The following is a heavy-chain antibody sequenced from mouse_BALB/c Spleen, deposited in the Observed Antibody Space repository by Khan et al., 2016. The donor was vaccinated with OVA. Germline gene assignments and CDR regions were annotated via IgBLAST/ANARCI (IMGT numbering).Heavy chain of an antibody. CDR3: ARRDNYWYFDV. CDR1: GFNIKDTY. J-gene: IGHJ1*01. Sequence: EVQLQQSGAELVKPGASVKLSCTASGFNIKDTYMHWVKQRPEQGLEWIGRIDPANGNTKYDPKFQGKATITADTSSNTAYLQLSSLTSEDTAAYCGARRDNYWYFDVWGAGTTVTVSS. V-gene: IGHV14-3*02. CDR2: IDPANGNT.